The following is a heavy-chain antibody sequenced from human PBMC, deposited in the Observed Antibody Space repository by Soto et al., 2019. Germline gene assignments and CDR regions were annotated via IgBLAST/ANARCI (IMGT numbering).Heavy chain of an antibody. CDR1: GGSISSYY. CDR3: ARSDGRY. V-gene: IGHV4-59*08. J-gene: IGHJ4*02. CDR2: IYYSDSI. Sequence: SETLSLTCTVSGGSISSYYWSWIRQPPGKGLEWIGYIYYSDSINYNPSLKSRVTISVDTSKNQFSLKLSSVTAADTAVYYCARSDGRYWGQGTLVTVSS.